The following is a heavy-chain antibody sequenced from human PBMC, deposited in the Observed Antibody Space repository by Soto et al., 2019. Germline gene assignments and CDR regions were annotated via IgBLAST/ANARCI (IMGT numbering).Heavy chain of an antibody. CDR2: ILYDGSIQ. Sequence: GGSLRLSCSASGFTFSNYDMHWVRQARGKGLEWVAVILYDGSIQYYADSVKGRITISRDNSKNTLYVQMNSMTAEDTAVYYCAKGGRDGYSHYFDFWGLGTLVTVSS. V-gene: IGHV3-30*18. D-gene: IGHD3-16*01. CDR3: AKGGRDGYSHYFDF. CDR1: GFTFSNYD. J-gene: IGHJ4*02.